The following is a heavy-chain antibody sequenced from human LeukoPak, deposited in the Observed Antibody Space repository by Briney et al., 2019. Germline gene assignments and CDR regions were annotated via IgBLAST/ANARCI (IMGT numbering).Heavy chain of an antibody. V-gene: IGHV1-24*01. CDR3: ATSYVVAHWFDP. CDR2: FGPEDGET. J-gene: IGHJ5*02. D-gene: IGHD3-16*01. CDR1: GYTLTELS. Sequence: ASVKVSCKVSGYTLTELSMHWVRQAPGKGLEWMGGFGPEDGETIYAQKFQGRVTMTEDTSTDTAYMELSSLRSEDTAVYYCATSYVVAHWFDPWGQGTLVTVSS.